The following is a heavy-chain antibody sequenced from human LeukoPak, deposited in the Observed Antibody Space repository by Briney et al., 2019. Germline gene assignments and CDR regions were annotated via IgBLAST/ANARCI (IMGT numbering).Heavy chain of an antibody. Sequence: ASVKVSCKVSGYTLTELSMHWVRQAPGKGLEWMGGFDPEDGETIYAQKFQGRVTMTEDTSTDTAYMELNSLRAEDTAVYYCARDWYGSGSHTHLWGQGTLVTVSS. J-gene: IGHJ5*02. CDR2: FDPEDGET. D-gene: IGHD3-10*01. CDR1: GYTLTELS. CDR3: ARDWYGSGSHTHL. V-gene: IGHV1-24*01.